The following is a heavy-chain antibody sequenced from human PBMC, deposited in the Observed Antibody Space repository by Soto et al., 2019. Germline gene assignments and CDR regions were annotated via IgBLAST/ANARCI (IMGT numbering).Heavy chain of an antibody. D-gene: IGHD2-8*01. V-gene: IGHV1-46*01. CDR2: INPSGGST. CDR1: GYTFTSYY. CDR3: AIVTDCTNGVCYFPYYYYGMDV. Sequence: GASVKVSCKASGYTFTSYYMHWVRQAPGQGLEWMGIINPSGGSTSYAQKFQGRVTMTRDTSTSTVYMELSSLRSEDTAVYYCAIVTDCTNGVCYFPYYYYGMDVWGQGTTVTVSS. J-gene: IGHJ6*02.